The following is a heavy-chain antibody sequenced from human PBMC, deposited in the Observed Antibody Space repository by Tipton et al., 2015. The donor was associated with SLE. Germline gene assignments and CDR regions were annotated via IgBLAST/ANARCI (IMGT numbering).Heavy chain of an antibody. CDR2: LYYSGNT. V-gene: IGHV4-39*07. CDR1: GGSIRSSRHF. D-gene: IGHD6-13*01. Sequence: TLSLTCTVSGGSIRSSRHFWGWIRQPPGKGLEWIGVLYYSGNTYYNPSLKSPVTLSIDTSKNQFSLKMRSVTAADTAVYYCARAEFSSNWYMYWHFDLWVRGTLVTVSS. J-gene: IGHJ2*01. CDR3: ARAEFSSNWYMYWHFDL.